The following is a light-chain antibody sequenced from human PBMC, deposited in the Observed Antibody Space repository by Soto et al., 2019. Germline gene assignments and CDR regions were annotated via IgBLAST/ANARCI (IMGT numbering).Light chain of an antibody. CDR3: MQGALWPAT. J-gene: IGKJ1*01. CDR1: QSLVYSDGNTY. CDR2: KVS. V-gene: IGKV2-30*01. Sequence: DVVMTQSPLSLPVTLGQPASISCRSSQSLVYSDGNTYLTWFQQRPGQSPRSLIYKVSNRDSVVPDRFRDSRSGTDFTLKISRVEADDVGVYYCMQGALWPATFGQGTQVAIK.